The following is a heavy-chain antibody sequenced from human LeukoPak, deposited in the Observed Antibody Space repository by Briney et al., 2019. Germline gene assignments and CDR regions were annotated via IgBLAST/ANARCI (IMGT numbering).Heavy chain of an antibody. D-gene: IGHD5-24*01. CDR3: ARDLEMATMSLDY. CDR2: IWYDGSNK. CDR1: GGSISSGG. V-gene: IGHV3-33*07. J-gene: IGHJ4*02. Sequence: LSLTCTVSGGSISSGGYYWSWVRQAPGKGLEWAAVIWYDGSNKYYADSVKGRFTISRDNSKNTLYLQMNSLRAEDTAVYYCARDLEMATMSLDYWGQGTLVTVSS.